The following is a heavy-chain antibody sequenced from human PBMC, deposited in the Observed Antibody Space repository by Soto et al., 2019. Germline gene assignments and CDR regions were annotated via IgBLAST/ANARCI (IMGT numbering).Heavy chain of an antibody. J-gene: IGHJ4*02. D-gene: IGHD7-27*01. CDR2: IIPIFSKT. Sequence: QVQLVQSGAEVKEPGSSVKVSCKTSGGTFTTSSFVWVRQGPGQGLEWMGGIIPIFSKTNLAPKFQGRVTFTADESTRTVDMELSSLRSEDTAIYYCATDVVRSTGGDSWGQGTLVTVSS. V-gene: IGHV1-69*01. CDR1: GGTFTTSS. CDR3: ATDVVRSTGGDS.